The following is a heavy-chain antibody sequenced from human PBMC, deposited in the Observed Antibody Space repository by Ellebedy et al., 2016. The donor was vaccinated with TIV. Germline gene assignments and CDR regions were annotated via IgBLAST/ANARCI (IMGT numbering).Heavy chain of an antibody. V-gene: IGHV3-23*01. CDR3: AKDEGFFVGASDY. CDR2: ITDVGGAA. D-gene: IGHD1-26*01. CDR1: GFTFSSYA. Sequence: GESLKISXAASGFTFSSYAMTWIRQAPGKGLGWVSTITDVGGAAYYGDPVKGRFTISRDNSKNTLYLQMNSLRAEDTATYYCAKDEGFFVGASDYWGQGTLVTVSS. J-gene: IGHJ4*02.